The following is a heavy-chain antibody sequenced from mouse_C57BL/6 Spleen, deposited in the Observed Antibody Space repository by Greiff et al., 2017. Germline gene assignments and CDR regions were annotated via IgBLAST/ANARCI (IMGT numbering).Heavy chain of an antibody. J-gene: IGHJ1*03. V-gene: IGHV1-55*01. Sequence: VQLQQPGAELVKPGASVKMSCKASGYTFTSYWITWVKQRPGQGLEWIGDIYPGSGSTNYNEKFKSKATLTVDTSSSTAYMQLSSLTSEDSAVYYCARRFYYGSSLYFDVWGTGTTLTVSS. CDR3: ARRFYYGSSLYFDV. CDR1: GYTFTSYW. D-gene: IGHD1-1*01. CDR2: IYPGSGST.